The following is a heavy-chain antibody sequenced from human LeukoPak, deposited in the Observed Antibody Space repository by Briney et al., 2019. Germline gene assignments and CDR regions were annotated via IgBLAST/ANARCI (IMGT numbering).Heavy chain of an antibody. J-gene: IGHJ4*02. D-gene: IGHD6-25*01. CDR2: ISSSGSTI. CDR1: GFTFSSYE. V-gene: IGHV3-48*03. CDR3: AVAAAMIGSEYYFDY. Sequence: PGGSLRLSCAASGFTFSSYEMNRGRQAPGKGLEWVSYISSSGSTIYYADSVKGRFTISRDNAKNSLYLQMNSLRAEDTAVYYCAVAAAMIGSEYYFDYWGQGTPVTVSS.